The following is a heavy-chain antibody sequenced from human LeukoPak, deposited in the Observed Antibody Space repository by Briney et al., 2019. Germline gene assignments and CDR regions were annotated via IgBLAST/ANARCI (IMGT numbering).Heavy chain of an antibody. CDR2: ISYDGSNK. V-gene: IGHV3-30*04. J-gene: IGHJ4*02. Sequence: GGSLRLSCAASGFTFSSYAMHWVRQAPGKGLEWVAVISYDGSNKYYADSVKGRFTISRDNSKNTLYLQMNSLRAEDTAVYYCARAGLRYFDWLTDNDYWGQGTLVTVSS. D-gene: IGHD3-9*01. CDR3: ARAGLRYFDWLTDNDY. CDR1: GFTFSSYA.